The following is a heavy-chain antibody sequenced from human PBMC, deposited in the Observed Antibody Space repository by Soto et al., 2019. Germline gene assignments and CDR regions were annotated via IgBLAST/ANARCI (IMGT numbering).Heavy chain of an antibody. CDR1: GGTFSSYA. D-gene: IGHD3-10*01. Sequence: QVQLVQSGAEVKKPGSSVKVSCKASGGTFSSYAISWVRQAPGLGLEWMGGIIPIFGTANYAQKFQGRVTITADKSTSTAYMELSSLRSEDTAVYYCARMVRGVITRYYFDYWGQGTLVTVSS. J-gene: IGHJ4*02. V-gene: IGHV1-69*06. CDR3: ARMVRGVITRYYFDY. CDR2: IIPIFGTA.